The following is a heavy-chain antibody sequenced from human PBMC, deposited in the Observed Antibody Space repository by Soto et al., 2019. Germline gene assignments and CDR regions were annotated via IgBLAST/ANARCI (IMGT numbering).Heavy chain of an antibody. Sequence: QLQLQESGPGLVKPSETLSLTCTVSGDSISSSSYYWGWIRHPPGRGLEWIGTIYYRGSTYYNPSLKRRVTLSVDTPKNQFSLKVSSVTAADTAIYYCARQLMGAEYFHHWGQGTLVTVSS. CDR3: ARQLMGAEYFHH. CDR2: IYYRGST. J-gene: IGHJ1*01. CDR1: GDSISSSSYY. V-gene: IGHV4-39*01.